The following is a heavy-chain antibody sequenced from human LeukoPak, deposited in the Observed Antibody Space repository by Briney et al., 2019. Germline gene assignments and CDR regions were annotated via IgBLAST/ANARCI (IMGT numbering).Heavy chain of an antibody. CDR1: GGSISSSSYY. D-gene: IGHD6-6*01. CDR3: ARRGLAARHYDY. V-gene: IGHV4-39*01. CDR2: IYYSGST. Sequence: SETLSLTCTVSGGSISSSSYYWGWIRQPPGKGLEWIGSIYYSGSTYYNPSLKSRVTISVDTSKNQFSLKLSSMTAADTAVYYCARRGLAARHYDYWGQGTLVTVSS. J-gene: IGHJ4*02.